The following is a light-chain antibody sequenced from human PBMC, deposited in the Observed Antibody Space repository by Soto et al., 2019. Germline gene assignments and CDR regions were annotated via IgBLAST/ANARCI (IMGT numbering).Light chain of an antibody. CDR3: SSYAGSSINV. CDR1: SSDVGGYNY. CDR2: EVS. V-gene: IGLV2-14*01. Sequence: QSAPTQPPSASGSPGQSITFSCTGTSSDVGGYNYVSWYQQYPGKAPKLMIYEVSNRPSGVPNRFSGSKSGNTASLTISGLQAEDEADYYCSSYAGSSINVFGAGTKLTVL. J-gene: IGLJ1*01.